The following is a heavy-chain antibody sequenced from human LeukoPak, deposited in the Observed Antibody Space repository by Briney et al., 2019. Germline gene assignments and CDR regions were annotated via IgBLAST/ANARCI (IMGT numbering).Heavy chain of an antibody. D-gene: IGHD3-9*01. Sequence: SETLSLTCTVSGGSISSGGYYWSWIRQHPGKGREGIGYIYYSGRTYYNPSLKRRVTISVDTSKNQFSLKLSSVTAADTAVYYCAGLDCDILTGYYNYFDYWGQGTLVTVSS. CDR1: GGSISSGGYY. CDR3: AGLDCDILTGYYNYFDY. CDR2: IYYSGRT. V-gene: IGHV4-31*03. J-gene: IGHJ4*02.